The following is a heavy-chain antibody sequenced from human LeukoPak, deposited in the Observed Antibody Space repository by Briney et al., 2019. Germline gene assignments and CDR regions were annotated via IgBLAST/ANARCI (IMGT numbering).Heavy chain of an antibody. CDR2: IKQDGSET. CDR3: ARGGVYSSGWYVDY. CDR1: GFTFSSYW. Sequence: GGSLRLSCAASGFTFSSYWMNWVRQAPGKGLEWVANIKQDGSETYYVDSVKGRFTISRDNAKNSLYLQMNSLRAEDTAVYYCARGGVYSSGWYVDYWGQGTLVTVSS. D-gene: IGHD6-19*01. J-gene: IGHJ4*02. V-gene: IGHV3-7*01.